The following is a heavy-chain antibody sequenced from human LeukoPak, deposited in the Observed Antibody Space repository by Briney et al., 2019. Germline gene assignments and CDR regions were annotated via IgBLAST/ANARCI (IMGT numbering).Heavy chain of an antibody. CDR3: ARIQSSSSPFDY. V-gene: IGHV4-59*01. Sequence: SETLSLTCTVSGDSISSSYWNWIRQPPGKGLEWIGYIYYSGTTTYNPSLESRFTISVDTSKNQFSLRLSSVTAADTAVYYCARIQSSSSPFDYWGQGTLVTVSS. CDR1: GDSISSSY. CDR2: IYYSGTT. J-gene: IGHJ4*02. D-gene: IGHD2-2*01.